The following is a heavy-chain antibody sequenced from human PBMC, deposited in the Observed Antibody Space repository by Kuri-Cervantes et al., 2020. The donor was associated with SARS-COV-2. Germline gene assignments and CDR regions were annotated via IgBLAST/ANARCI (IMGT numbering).Heavy chain of an antibody. CDR2: IRYDGSNK. Sequence: GESLKISCAASGFTFSSYGMHWVRQAPGKGLEWVAFIRYDGSNKYYADSVKGRFTISRDNSKNTLYLQMNSLRAEDTAVYYCAKDGTVYDDWLQYHFDYWGQGTLVTVSS. CDR1: GFTFSSYG. J-gene: IGHJ4*02. CDR3: AKDGTVYDDWLQYHFDY. D-gene: IGHD5-24*01. V-gene: IGHV3-30*02.